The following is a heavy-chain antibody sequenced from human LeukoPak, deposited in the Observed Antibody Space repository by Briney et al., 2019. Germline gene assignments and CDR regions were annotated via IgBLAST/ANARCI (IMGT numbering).Heavy chain of an antibody. CDR3: ARDSSWSLDY. V-gene: IGHV3-7*01. CDR2: IKRDGSVE. Sequence: PGGSLRLSCAASGLTFSGQWMSWVRQATGKGLEWVANIKRDGSVEYYVDCVRDRFTISRNNAKNSLYRQITSLRAEDTAVYFCARDSSWSLDYWGQGTLVTVSS. CDR1: GLTFSGQW. D-gene: IGHD6-13*01. J-gene: IGHJ4*02.